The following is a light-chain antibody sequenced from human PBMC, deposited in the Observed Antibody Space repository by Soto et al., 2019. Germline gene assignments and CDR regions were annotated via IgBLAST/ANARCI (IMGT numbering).Light chain of an antibody. CDR1: QGDGSS. Sequence: EIVLTQSPATLSLSPGERATLSCRASQGDGSSLAWYQQKPGQAPRLLIYDTSNRATGIPVRFSGRGSGTDFTLTISSLEPEDFAIYYCHQRSNWLFGQGTKLEIK. CDR3: HQRSNWL. V-gene: IGKV3D-11*01. CDR2: DTS. J-gene: IGKJ2*01.